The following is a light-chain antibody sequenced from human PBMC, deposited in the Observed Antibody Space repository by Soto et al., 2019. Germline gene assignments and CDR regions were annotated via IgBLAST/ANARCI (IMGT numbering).Light chain of an antibody. CDR1: QSVNSNL. J-gene: IGKJ2*01. V-gene: IGKV3-20*01. CDR2: GSS. Sequence: EIVLTQSPGTLSLSPGERATLSCRTSQSVNSNLLAWYQQKPGQPPRLLVEGSSTRAAGVPDRFSGSGSGTDFTLTISRLEPEDFAVYYCQQYGRSPLLYTFGQGTKLGVK. CDR3: QQYGRSPLLYT.